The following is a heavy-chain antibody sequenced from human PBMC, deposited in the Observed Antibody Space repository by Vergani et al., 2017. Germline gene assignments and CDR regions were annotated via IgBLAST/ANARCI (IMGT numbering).Heavy chain of an antibody. D-gene: IGHD3-22*01. CDR1: GGTFSSYA. Sequence: QVQLVQSGAEVKKPGSSVKVSCKASGGTFSSYAISWVRQAPGQGLEWMGRIIPILGIANYAQKFQGRVTITADKSTSTAYMERSSLRSEDTAVYYCARDLSDYYDSSGYYPRGCFDPWGQGTLVTVSS. V-gene: IGHV1-69*04. J-gene: IGHJ5*02. CDR2: IIPILGIA. CDR3: ARDLSDYYDSSGYYPRGCFDP.